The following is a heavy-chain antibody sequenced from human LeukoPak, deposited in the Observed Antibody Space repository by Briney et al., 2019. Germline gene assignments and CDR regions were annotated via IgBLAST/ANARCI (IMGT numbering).Heavy chain of an antibody. V-gene: IGHV3-30*14. Sequence: PGGSLRLSCTASGFTFISFAIHWVRQAPGKGLEWVATISYDGSNIYYADSVKGRFTISRDTSKNTVYLQMNNLRAEDTGVYYCARDRRFQGVPDYWGQGTLVTVSS. CDR3: ARDRRFQGVPDY. D-gene: IGHD3-10*01. CDR2: ISYDGSNI. CDR1: GFTFISFA. J-gene: IGHJ4*02.